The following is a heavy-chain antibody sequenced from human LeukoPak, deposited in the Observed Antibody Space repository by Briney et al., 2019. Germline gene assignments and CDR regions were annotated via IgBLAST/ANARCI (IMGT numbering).Heavy chain of an antibody. Sequence: SETLFLTCTVSGGSISSYYWLWIRQPPGKGLEWIGYIYYSGSTNYNPSLKSRVTISVDTSKNQFSLKLSSVTAADTAVYYCARHRDAFDIWGQGTMVTVSS. CDR1: GGSISSYY. V-gene: IGHV4-59*08. J-gene: IGHJ3*02. CDR3: ARHRDAFDI. CDR2: IYYSGST.